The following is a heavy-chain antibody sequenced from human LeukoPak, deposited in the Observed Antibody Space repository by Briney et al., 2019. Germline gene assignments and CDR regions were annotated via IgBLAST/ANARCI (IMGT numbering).Heavy chain of an antibody. V-gene: IGHV3-21*01. CDR3: ARPQTRVGYSSGAFDI. CDR2: ISSSSSYI. J-gene: IGHJ3*02. Sequence: EWVASISSSSSYIHYADSVKGVFTLSRDNAKNSLYLQMNSLRAEDTAVYYCARPQTRVGYSSGAFDIWGQGTMVTVSS. D-gene: IGHD5-18*01.